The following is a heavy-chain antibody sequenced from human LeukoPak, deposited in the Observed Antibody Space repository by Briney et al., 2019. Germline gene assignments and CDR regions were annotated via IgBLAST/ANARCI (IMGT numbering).Heavy chain of an antibody. J-gene: IGHJ4*02. Sequence: SETLSLTCTVSGGSISLYYWNWIRQPAGKGLEWIGLLHPSGSTTYNPSLESRVTMSLDTSNNQFSLNLTSVTAADTAAYYCATMFGDSSDFHHWGQGILVTVSS. CDR1: GGSISLYY. V-gene: IGHV4-4*07. CDR2: LHPSGST. D-gene: IGHD3-10*02. CDR3: ATMFGDSSDFHH.